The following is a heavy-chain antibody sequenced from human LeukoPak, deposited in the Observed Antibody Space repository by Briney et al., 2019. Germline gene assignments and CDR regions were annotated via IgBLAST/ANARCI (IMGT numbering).Heavy chain of an antibody. Sequence: GASLRLSCSASGFTFSDYGLHWVRQAPGKGLAWVAIISDGGSNTYYGDSVKGRFTVSRDNSKNTLYLQMTSLRVDDTAVYYCAREVNYYYMDVWGKGTTVTVS. D-gene: IGHD4-23*01. CDR3: AREVNYYYMDV. CDR1: GFTFSDYG. CDR2: ISDGGSNT. V-gene: IGHV3-30*01. J-gene: IGHJ6*03.